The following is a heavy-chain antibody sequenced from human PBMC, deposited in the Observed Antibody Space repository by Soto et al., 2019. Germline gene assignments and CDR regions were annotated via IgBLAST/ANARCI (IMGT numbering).Heavy chain of an antibody. Sequence: GGSLRLSCAASGFTFSSYGMHWVRQAPGKGLEWVAVISYDGSNKYYADSVKGRFTISRDNSKNTLYLQMNSLRAEDTAVYYCAKDGATPFDYWGQGTLVTVSS. CDR1: GFTFSSYG. V-gene: IGHV3-30*18. J-gene: IGHJ4*02. D-gene: IGHD1-26*01. CDR3: AKDGATPFDY. CDR2: ISYDGSNK.